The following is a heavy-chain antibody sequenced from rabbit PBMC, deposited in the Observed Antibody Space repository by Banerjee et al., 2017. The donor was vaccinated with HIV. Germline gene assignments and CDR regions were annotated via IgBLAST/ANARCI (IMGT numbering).Heavy chain of an antibody. J-gene: IGHJ4*01. CDR2: IDAGSSDSA. V-gene: IGHV1S40*01. D-gene: IGHD2-1*01. CDR1: GFSFSSSYY. Sequence: QSLEESGGDLVKPEGSLTLTCTASGFSFSSSYYMCWVRQAPGKGLEWIACIDAGSSDSAYYASWAKGRFTISKTSSTTVTLQMTSLTAADTATYFCARETGRYDDYGDLAYYFNLWGPGTLVTVS. CDR3: ARETGRYDDYGDLAYYFNL.